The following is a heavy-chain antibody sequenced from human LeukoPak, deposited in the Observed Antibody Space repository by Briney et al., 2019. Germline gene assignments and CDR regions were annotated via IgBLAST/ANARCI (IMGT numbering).Heavy chain of an antibody. CDR1: GYTFTSYG. CDR3: ASSRWFPLYGMDV. CDR2: ISAYNGNT. D-gene: IGHD2-15*01. J-gene: IGHJ6*02. V-gene: IGHV1-18*01. Sequence: RGASVKVSYKASGYTFTSYGISWVRQAPGQGLEWMGWISAYNGNTNYAQKLQGRVTMTTDTSTSTAYMELRSLRSDDTAVYYCASSRWFPLYGMDVWGQGTTVTVSS.